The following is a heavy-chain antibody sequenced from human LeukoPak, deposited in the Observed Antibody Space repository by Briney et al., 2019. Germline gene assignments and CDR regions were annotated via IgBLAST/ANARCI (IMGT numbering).Heavy chain of an antibody. J-gene: IGHJ4*02. CDR2: INPNSGGT. CDR1: GYTFTGYY. CDR3: AREGVGEYFDY. D-gene: IGHD3-10*01. Sequence: ASVKVSCKASGYTFTGYYMHWVRQAPGQGLEWMGRINPNSGGTNYAQKFQGRVTMTRDTSISTAYMELSRLRSDAPAVYYCAREGVGEYFDYWGQGTLVTVSS. V-gene: IGHV1-2*06.